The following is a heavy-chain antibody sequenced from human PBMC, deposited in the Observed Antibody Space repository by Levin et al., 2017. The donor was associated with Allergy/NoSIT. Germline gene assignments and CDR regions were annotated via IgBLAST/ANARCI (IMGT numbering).Heavy chain of an antibody. V-gene: IGHV3-21*01. CDR2: ISSSSTYI. Sequence: GGSLRLSCAASGFTFSGYTLNWVRQAPGKGLEWVSSISSSSTYIYYADSLKGRFTISRDDAKNSLSLQMNSLRVEDTAVYYCSSDGSYAPLDIWGQGTMFTVSS. CDR1: GFTFSGYT. CDR3: SSDGSYAPLDI. J-gene: IGHJ3*02. D-gene: IGHD6-6*01.